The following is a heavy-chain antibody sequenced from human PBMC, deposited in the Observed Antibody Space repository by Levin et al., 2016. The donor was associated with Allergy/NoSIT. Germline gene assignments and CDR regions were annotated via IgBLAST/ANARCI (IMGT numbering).Heavy chain of an antibody. Sequence: SVKVSCKTSGGPFSSHSISWIRQAPGQGLEWMGRIIPMLGLTNYARKFEGRFTITADMSSTTAYLEVNSLTSDDSAMYFCARGLGAYEGADFWGQGTLVTVSS. D-gene: IGHD3-10*01. CDR2: IIPMLGLT. V-gene: IGHV1-69*02. CDR3: ARGLGAYEGADF. CDR1: GGPFSSHS. J-gene: IGHJ4*02.